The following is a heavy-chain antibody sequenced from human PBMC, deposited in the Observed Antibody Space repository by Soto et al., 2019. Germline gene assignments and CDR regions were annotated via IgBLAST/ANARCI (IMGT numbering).Heavy chain of an antibody. Sequence: QVRLVQSGAEVRRPGASVKVSCKAPGDTFTSYYLNCMRQAPGQGLEWMGVINPHGGSTKYAQKFQGRVTMTRDTSTSTVYMELRSLRSDDTAIYYCARSSGGNFGIIIESSNWFDPWRQGTLVTVSS. V-gene: IGHV1-46*01. CDR1: GDTFTSYY. CDR2: INPHGGST. CDR3: ARSSGGNFGIIIESSNWFDP. J-gene: IGHJ5*02. D-gene: IGHD3-3*01.